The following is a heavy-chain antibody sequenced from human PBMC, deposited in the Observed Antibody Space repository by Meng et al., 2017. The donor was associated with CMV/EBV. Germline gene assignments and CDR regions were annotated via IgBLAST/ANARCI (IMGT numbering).Heavy chain of an antibody. Sequence: SVKVSCKASGGTFSSYAISWVRQAPGQGLEWMGGVIPILGIANYAQKFQGRVTITADKSTSTAYMELSSLRSEDTAVYYCASGGFGLGYCSSTSCSYYYGMDVWGQGTTVTVSS. J-gene: IGHJ6*02. V-gene: IGHV1-69*10. CDR3: ASGGFGLGYCSSTSCSYYYGMDV. D-gene: IGHD2-2*01. CDR1: GGTFSSYA. CDR2: VIPILGIA.